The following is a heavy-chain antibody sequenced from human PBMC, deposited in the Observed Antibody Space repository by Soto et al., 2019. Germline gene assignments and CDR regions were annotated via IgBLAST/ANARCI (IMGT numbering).Heavy chain of an antibody. D-gene: IGHD2-2*01. J-gene: IGHJ5*02. Sequence: SETLSLTCAVSGYSISSGYYWGWIRQPRGKGLEWIGSIYHSGSTYYNPSLKSRVTISVDTSKNQFSLKLSSVTAADTAVYYCARDSSEYQLLSGDNWFDPWGQGTLVTVSS. CDR1: GYSISSGYY. CDR3: ARDSSEYQLLSGDNWFDP. CDR2: IYHSGST. V-gene: IGHV4-38-2*02.